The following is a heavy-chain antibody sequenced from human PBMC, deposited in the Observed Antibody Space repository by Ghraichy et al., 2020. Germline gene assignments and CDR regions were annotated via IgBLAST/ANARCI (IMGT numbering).Heavy chain of an antibody. CDR2: INHSGST. CDR1: GGSFSGYY. J-gene: IGHJ2*01. D-gene: IGHD3-22*01. CDR3: ARGLLDYYYDSSGYYLGERYFDL. V-gene: IGHV4-34*01. Sequence: SQTLSLTCAVYGGSFSGYYWSWIRQPPGKGLEWIGEINHSGSTNYNPSLKSRVTISVDTSKNQFSLKLSSVTAADTAVYYCARGLLDYYYDSSGYYLGERYFDLWGRGTLVTVSS.